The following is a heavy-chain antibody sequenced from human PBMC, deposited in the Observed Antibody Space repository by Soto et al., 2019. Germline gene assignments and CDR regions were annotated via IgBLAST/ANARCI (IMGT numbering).Heavy chain of an antibody. D-gene: IGHD1-7*01. CDR1: GDSVSSNSAA. Sequence: QVQLQESGPGLVKPSQTLSLTCAISGDSVSSNSAAWNWIRLSPSRGLEWLARTYYRSRWYNDYAVSVRSRITANPDTSKTQFSLQLTSVTPEDTAVYYCAGTTSHQWYYMDVWGKGTTVTVSS. CDR2: TYYRSRWYN. CDR3: AGTTSHQWYYMDV. V-gene: IGHV6-1*01. J-gene: IGHJ6*03.